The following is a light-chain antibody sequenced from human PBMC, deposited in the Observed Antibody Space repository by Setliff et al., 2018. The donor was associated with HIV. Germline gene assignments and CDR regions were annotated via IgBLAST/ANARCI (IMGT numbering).Light chain of an antibody. Sequence: QSVLAQPASASGSPGQSITISCTGSSSDVGGYKYVSWYQQHPGKAPKLIIYDVTNRPSGVSNSFSGSKSGNTASLTISGLQAEDEAEYYCSSYTSSSTYVFGSGTKV. CDR1: SSDVGGYKY. V-gene: IGLV2-14*01. CDR3: SSYTSSSTYV. CDR2: DVT. J-gene: IGLJ1*01.